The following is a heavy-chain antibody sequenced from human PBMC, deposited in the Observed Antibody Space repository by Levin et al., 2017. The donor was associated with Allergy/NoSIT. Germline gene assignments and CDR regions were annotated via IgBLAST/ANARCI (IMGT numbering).Heavy chain of an antibody. V-gene: IGHV4-61*03. CDR1: GAAVSSGNYY. Sequence: SETLSLTCTVSGAAVSSGNYYWSWIRQTPGKGLEWIGKIYSSESTNYNPSFKSRVTMSIDTSRNHFSLKVTSVTAADTAVYYCARALWKRGMDVWGQGTTVTVTS. CDR3: ARALWKRGMDV. D-gene: IGHD3-3*01. J-gene: IGHJ6*02. CDR2: IYSSEST.